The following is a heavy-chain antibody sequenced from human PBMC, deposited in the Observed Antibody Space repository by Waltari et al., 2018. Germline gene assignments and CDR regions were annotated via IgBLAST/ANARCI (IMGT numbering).Heavy chain of an antibody. Sequence: QVQLQQWGAGLLKPSETLSLTCAVYGGTFNDHYWNWIRQPPGKGLEWIGQINDSGSTNYNPFLRSRVTISVDTSKNQFSLNLSSVTAADTAVYYCASSYYDTSGYSPFDYWGQGTLVTVSS. V-gene: IGHV4-34*01. D-gene: IGHD3-22*01. J-gene: IGHJ4*02. CDR2: INDSGST. CDR1: GGTFNDHY. CDR3: ASSYYDTSGYSPFDY.